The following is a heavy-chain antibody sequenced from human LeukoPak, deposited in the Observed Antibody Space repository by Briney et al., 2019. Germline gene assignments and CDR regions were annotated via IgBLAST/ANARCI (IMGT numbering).Heavy chain of an antibody. CDR2: IRSKANSYAT. CDR3: TGYFDI. V-gene: IGHV3-73*01. CDR1: GFTFSGSA. Sequence: GGSLKLSCAASGFTFSGSAMHWVRQASGKGLEWVGRIRSKANSYATAYAASAKGRFTISRDDSKNTAYLQMNSLKTEDTAVYYCTGYFDIWGQGTMVTVSS. J-gene: IGHJ3*02.